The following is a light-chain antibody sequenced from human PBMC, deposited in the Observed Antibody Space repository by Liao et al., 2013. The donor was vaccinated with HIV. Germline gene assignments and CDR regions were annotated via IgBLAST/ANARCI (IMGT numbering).Light chain of an antibody. V-gene: IGLV3-25*03. CDR1: ALPNQF. J-gene: IGLJ2*01. CDR3: QSADSSGTYVL. CDR2: KDS. Sequence: SYELTQPPSVSVSPGQTATITCSGDALPNQFAYWYQQKPGLAPVLVIYKDSGRPSGIPERFSGSSSGTTVTLTISGVQAEDEADYYCQSADSSGTYVLFGGGTKLTVL.